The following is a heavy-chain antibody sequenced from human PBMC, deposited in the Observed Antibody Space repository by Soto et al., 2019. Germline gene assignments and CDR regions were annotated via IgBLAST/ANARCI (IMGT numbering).Heavy chain of an antibody. J-gene: IGHJ6*03. Sequence: EVQLLESGGGFVPPGGSLRLSCVASGFIFSNYAMTWVRQAPGKGLEWVSAISGSGGKTYYADSVKGRFTISRDSSQNMMSLQMSGLRAEDTAIYYCVKGMNYYYYYMDVWGNGTTVTVSS. CDR3: VKGMNYYYYYMDV. CDR1: GFIFSNYA. V-gene: IGHV3-23*01. CDR2: ISGSGGKT.